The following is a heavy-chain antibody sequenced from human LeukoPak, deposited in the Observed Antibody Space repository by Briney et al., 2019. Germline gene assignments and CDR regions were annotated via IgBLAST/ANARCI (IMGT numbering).Heavy chain of an antibody. V-gene: IGHV1-18*01. CDR2: ISAYNGNT. CDR1: GYTFTSYC. D-gene: IGHD2-15*01. J-gene: IGHJ6*03. Sequence: VASVKVSCKASGYTFTSYCISWVRQAAGQGLEWMGWISAYNGNTNYAQKLQGRVTMTTDTSTSTAYMELRSLRSDDTAVYYCARGIFGGYYYYMDVWGKGTTVTVSS. CDR3: ARGIFGGYYYYMDV.